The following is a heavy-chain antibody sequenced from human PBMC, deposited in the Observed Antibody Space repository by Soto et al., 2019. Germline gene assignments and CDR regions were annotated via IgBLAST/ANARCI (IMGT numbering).Heavy chain of an antibody. CDR1: GGTFSSYA. V-gene: IGHV1-69*12. J-gene: IGHJ6*02. CDR2: IIRIFGTP. D-gene: IGHD3-10*01. CDR3: ARQGSNEYYYYGMDV. Sequence: QVQLVQSGAEVKKPGSSVKVSCKASGGTFSSYAINWVRQAPGQGLEWMGGIIRIFGTPDYAQRFQGRVTSTADESTSTADMELSSLRSDDTAVYYCARQGSNEYYYYGMDVWGQGPTVTVSS.